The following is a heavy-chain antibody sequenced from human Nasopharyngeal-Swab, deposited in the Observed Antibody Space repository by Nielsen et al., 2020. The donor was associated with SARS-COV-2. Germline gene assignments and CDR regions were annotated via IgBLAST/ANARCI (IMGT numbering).Heavy chain of an antibody. J-gene: IGHJ6*02. D-gene: IGHD6-13*01. CDR2: IYHSGST. CDR1: GGSISSGGYS. CDR3: ARVGGIPGGYSSSWGYYYGMDV. Sequence: SCAVSGGSISSGGYSWSWIRQPPGKGLEWIGYIYHSGSTYYNPSLKSRVTISVDTSKNQFSLKLSSVTAADTAVYYCARVGGIPGGYSSSWGYYYGMDVWGQGTTVTVSS. V-gene: IGHV4-30-2*01.